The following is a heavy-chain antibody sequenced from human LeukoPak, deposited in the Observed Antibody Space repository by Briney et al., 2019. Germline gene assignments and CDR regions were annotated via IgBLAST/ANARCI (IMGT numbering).Heavy chain of an antibody. J-gene: IGHJ4*02. CDR2: ISYDGSNK. CDR3: ARDRNYGLDY. CDR1: GFTFSSYA. V-gene: IGHV3-30*09. Sequence: GGSLRLSCAASGFTFSSYAMHWVRQAPGKGLEWVAVISYDGSNKYYADSVKGRFAISRDNAKNSLYLQMSSLRAEDTAVYYCARDRNYGLDYWGQGTLVTVSS. D-gene: IGHD3-10*01.